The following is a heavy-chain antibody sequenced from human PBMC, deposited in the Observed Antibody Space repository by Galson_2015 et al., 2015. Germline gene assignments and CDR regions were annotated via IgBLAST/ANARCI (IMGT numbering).Heavy chain of an antibody. D-gene: IGHD6-19*01. V-gene: IGHV3-23*01. CDR2: ISGSGGST. Sequence: SLRLSCAASGFTFSSYAMSWVRQAPGKGLEWVSAISGSGGSTYYADSVKGRFTISRDNSKNTLYLQMNSLRAEDTAVYYCAKGRRAGTPARGFGMDVWGQGTTVTVSS. J-gene: IGHJ6*02. CDR3: AKGRRAGTPARGFGMDV. CDR1: GFTFSSYA.